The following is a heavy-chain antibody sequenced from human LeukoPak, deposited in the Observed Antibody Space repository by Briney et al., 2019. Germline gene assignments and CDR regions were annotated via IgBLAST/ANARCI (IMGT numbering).Heavy chain of an antibody. J-gene: IGHJ4*02. CDR3: ARDDSGSYYGDY. V-gene: IGHV1-69*04. D-gene: IGHD1-26*01. CDR1: GGTFSSYA. Sequence: GSSVKVSCKASGGTFSSYAISWVRQAPGQGLEWMGRIIPIFGIANYAQKFQGRVTITADKSTSTAYMELSSLRSEDTAVYYCARDDSGSYYGDYWGQGTLVTVSS. CDR2: IIPIFGIA.